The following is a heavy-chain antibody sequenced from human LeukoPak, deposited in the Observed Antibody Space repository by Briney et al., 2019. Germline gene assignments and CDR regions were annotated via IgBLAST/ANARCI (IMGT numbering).Heavy chain of an antibody. D-gene: IGHD1-7*01. V-gene: IGHV4-31*03. J-gene: IGHJ6*03. CDR3: ARGADEELRLWGPPYYYYMDV. CDR1: GGSISSGGYY. CDR2: IYYSGST. Sequence: PSETLSLTCTVSGGSISSGGYYWSWIRQHPGKGLEWIGYIYYSGSTYYNPSLKSRVTISVDTSKNRFSLKLSSVTAADTAVYYCARGADEELRLWGPPYYYYMDVWGKGTTVTVSS.